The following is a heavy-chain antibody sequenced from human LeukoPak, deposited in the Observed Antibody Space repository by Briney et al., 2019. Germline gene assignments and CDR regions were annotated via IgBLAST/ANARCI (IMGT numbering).Heavy chain of an antibody. D-gene: IGHD1-26*01. CDR2: IYPGDSDT. Sequence: GESLKISCKGSGYSFTSYWIGWVRPLPGKGLEWMGIIYPGDSDTRYSPSFQGQVTISADKSISTAYLQWSSLKASDTAMYYCASQSGSYSVVFAFDIWGQGTMVTVSS. CDR1: GYSFTSYW. CDR3: ASQSGSYSVVFAFDI. V-gene: IGHV5-51*01. J-gene: IGHJ3*02.